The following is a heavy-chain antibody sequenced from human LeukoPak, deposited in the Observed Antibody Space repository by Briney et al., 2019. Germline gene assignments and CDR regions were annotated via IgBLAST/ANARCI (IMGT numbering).Heavy chain of an antibody. V-gene: IGHV3-30*04. D-gene: IGHD4-23*01. CDR3: ARGGARLGNSNYFDY. CDR2: ISYDGSNK. CDR1: GFIFSSYA. J-gene: IGHJ4*02. Sequence: GGSLRLSCAASGFIFSSYAMHWVRQAPGKGLEWVAVISYDGSNKYYADSVKGRFTISRDNSKNTLYLQMNSLRAEDTAVYYRARGGARLGNSNYFDYWGQGTLVTVSS.